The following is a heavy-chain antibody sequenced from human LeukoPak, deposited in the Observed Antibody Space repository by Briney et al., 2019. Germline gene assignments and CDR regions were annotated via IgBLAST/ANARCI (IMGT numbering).Heavy chain of an antibody. V-gene: IGHV3-7*04. Sequence: GGSLRLSCAASAFTFTSYWLSWVRQAPGKGLEWLANTKQDGSEKYYSDSVKGRFTISRDNAKKSVYLQMNSLRAEDTAVYFCARDRPGGYFDYWGQGTLVTVSS. CDR3: ARDRPGGYFDY. J-gene: IGHJ4*02. CDR2: TKQDGSEK. CDR1: AFTFTSYW. D-gene: IGHD3-16*01.